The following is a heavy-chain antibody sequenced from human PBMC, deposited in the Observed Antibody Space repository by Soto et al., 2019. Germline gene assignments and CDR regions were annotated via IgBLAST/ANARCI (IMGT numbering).Heavy chain of an antibody. CDR2: IIPIFGTA. J-gene: IGHJ4*02. CDR3: ARDIHGYSSGYYLDYFDY. D-gene: IGHD3-22*01. CDR1: GGTFSSYA. Sequence: SLNVSCKASGGTFSSYAISWVRQAPVQGLEWMGWIIPIFGTANYAQKFQGRVTITADESTSTAYMELSSLRSEDTAVYYCARDIHGYSSGYYLDYFDYWGQGILVNVSS. V-gene: IGHV1-69*13.